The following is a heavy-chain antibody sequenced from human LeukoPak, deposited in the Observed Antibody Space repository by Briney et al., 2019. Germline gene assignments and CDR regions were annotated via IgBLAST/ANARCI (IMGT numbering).Heavy chain of an antibody. V-gene: IGHV3-11*01. D-gene: IGHD3-10*01. CDR2: ISSSGSTI. CDR1: GFTFSDYY. Sequence: PGGSLRLSCAASGFTFSDYYMSWIRQAPGKGLEWVSYISSSGSTIYYADSVKGRFTISRDNAKNSLYLQMNSLRAEDTAVYYCARDLGYYHGSGSYSFFDYWGQGTLVTVSS. CDR3: ARDLGYYHGSGSYSFFDY. J-gene: IGHJ4*02.